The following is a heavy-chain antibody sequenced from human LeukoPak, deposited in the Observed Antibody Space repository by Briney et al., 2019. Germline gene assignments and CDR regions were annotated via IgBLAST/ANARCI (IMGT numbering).Heavy chain of an antibody. CDR3: ASQTGDLGGFDY. J-gene: IGHJ4*02. V-gene: IGHV3-30*03. D-gene: IGHD7-27*01. CDR1: GFTLNRHG. CDR2: ISNDGSNI. Sequence: GGSLRLSCAASGFTLNRHGMHWVRQAPGKGLEWLSVISNDGSNIYYADSVKGRFTISRDNAKNSLYLQMNSLRAEDTAVYYCASQTGDLGGFDYWGQGTLVTVSS.